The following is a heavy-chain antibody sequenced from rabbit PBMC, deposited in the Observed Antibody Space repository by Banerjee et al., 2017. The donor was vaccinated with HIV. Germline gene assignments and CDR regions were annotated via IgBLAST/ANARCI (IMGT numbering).Heavy chain of an antibody. CDR2: IDGGSSDST. V-gene: IGHV1S40*01. CDR3: ARDSGYGAYGYGTGLFM. CDR1: GFSFSCGYD. Sequence: QQLVESGGGLVKPGASLTLTCKASGFSFSCGYDLCWVRLAPGKGLEWIACIDGGSSDSTYYASWAKGRFTISKTSSTTVSLQMTSLTAADTATYFCARDSGYGAYGYGTGLFMWVPGTLVTVS. J-gene: IGHJ4*01. D-gene: IGHD7-1*01.